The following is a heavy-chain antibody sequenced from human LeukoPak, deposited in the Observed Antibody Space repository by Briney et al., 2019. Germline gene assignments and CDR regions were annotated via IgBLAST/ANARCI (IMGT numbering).Heavy chain of an antibody. CDR2: IWYDGSNK. CDR1: GFTFSSYG. D-gene: IGHD7-27*01. J-gene: IGHJ3*02. CDR3: AKDYFLGSAFDI. V-gene: IGHV3-33*06. Sequence: PGGSLRLSCAASGFTFSSYGMHWVRQAPGKGLEWVAVIWYDGSNKYYADSVKGRSTISRDNSKNTLYLQMNSLRAEDTAVYYCAKDYFLGSAFDIWGQGTMVTVSS.